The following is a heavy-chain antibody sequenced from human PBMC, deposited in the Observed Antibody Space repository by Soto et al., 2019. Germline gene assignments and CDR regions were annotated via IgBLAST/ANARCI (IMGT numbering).Heavy chain of an antibody. J-gene: IGHJ4*02. Sequence: QVQLGESGGGVVQPGRSLRLSCAASGFTFVKYGIHWVRQAPGKGLEWVAVISYDGSKKHYAGSVRGRFTISRDNSKNTVHLQMNSLRPEDTAVYYCAKARAPWSVTTAFDYWGQGTLVTVSS. V-gene: IGHV3-30*18. CDR3: AKARAPWSVTTAFDY. D-gene: IGHD4-17*01. CDR1: GFTFVKYG. CDR2: ISYDGSKK.